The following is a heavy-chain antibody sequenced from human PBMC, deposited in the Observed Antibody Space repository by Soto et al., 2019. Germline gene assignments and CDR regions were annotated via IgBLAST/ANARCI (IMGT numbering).Heavy chain of an antibody. D-gene: IGHD3-16*01. CDR3: AAGTLGAVWTPLDH. J-gene: IGHJ4*02. CDR1: GGSFGDNY. V-gene: IGHV4-59*03. Sequence: QVHLQESDPRLVKPSETLSLTCDVSGGSFGDNYWTWIRHFPGKGLEWIGYIYYSGSTNYNPSLKSRVSISVDASKAQFSLQLTSVTAADTALYYCAAGTLGAVWTPLDHWGQGILVTVSS. CDR2: IYYSGST.